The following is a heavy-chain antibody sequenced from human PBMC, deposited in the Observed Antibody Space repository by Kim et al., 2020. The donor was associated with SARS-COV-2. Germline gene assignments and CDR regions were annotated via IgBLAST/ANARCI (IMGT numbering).Heavy chain of an antibody. CDR3: TRDARLTIVSPGAFDI. J-gene: IGHJ3*02. D-gene: IGHD3-10*01. V-gene: IGHV3-74*01. Sequence: SVRGRFTISRDIAKNMLYLQMNSRTAEDTAVYYCTRDARLTIVSPGAFDIWGRGTMVTVSS.